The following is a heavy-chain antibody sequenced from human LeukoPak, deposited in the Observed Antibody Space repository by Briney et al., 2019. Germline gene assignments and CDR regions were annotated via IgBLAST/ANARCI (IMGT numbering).Heavy chain of an antibody. CDR3: AKGTTTWIKTEEY. CDR2: IDDNGGRT. D-gene: IGHD1-1*01. V-gene: IGHV3-23*01. CDR1: GFTFSNYA. J-gene: IGHJ4*02. Sequence: PGESLRLSCAASGFTFSNYAMTWVRQAPGKGLEWISGIDDNGGRTHYADSMKGWFTISRDNSKNTLYLQIYGLRAEDTALYYCAKGTTTWIKTEEYWGQGTLVTVSS.